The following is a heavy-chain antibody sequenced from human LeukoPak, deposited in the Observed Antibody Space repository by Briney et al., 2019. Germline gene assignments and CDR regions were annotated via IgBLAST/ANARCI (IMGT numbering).Heavy chain of an antibody. J-gene: IGHJ4*02. CDR2: ISRNGGST. CDR1: GFTFSSFA. D-gene: IGHD6-13*01. CDR3: AKDDTAAVDY. Sequence: GGSLRLSCSASGFTFSSFAMHWVRQAPGKGLEYVAAISRNGGSTYYADSVKGRFTISRDNSKNTLYLQMNSLRAEDTAVYYCAKDDTAAVDYWGQGTLVTVSS. V-gene: IGHV3-64*04.